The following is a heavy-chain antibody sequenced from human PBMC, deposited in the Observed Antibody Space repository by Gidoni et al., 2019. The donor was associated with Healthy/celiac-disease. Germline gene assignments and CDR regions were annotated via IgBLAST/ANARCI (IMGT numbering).Heavy chain of an antibody. Sequence: EVQLVESGGGLVQPGGSLRLSCAASGFTFSSYWMSWVRQAPGKGLEWVANRKQDVSEKYYVDYLKGRFTISRDNAKNSLYLQMNSLRAEDTAVYYCARDPYDFWSGYSGVYYYYYMDVWGKGTTVTVSS. CDR2: RKQDVSEK. J-gene: IGHJ6*03. V-gene: IGHV3-7*03. CDR1: GFTFSSYW. CDR3: ARDPYDFWSGYSGVYYYYYMDV. D-gene: IGHD3-3*01.